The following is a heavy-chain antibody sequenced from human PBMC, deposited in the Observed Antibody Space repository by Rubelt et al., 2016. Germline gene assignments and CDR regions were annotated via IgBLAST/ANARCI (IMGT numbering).Heavy chain of an antibody. V-gene: IGHV4-4*07. CDR2: IYTSGST. CDR3: ARVVGYGSGSFNWFDP. CDR1: GGSISSYY. J-gene: IGHJ5*02. Sequence: QVQLQESGPGLVKPSETLSLTCTVSGGSISSYYWSWIRQPAGKGLEWIGRIYTSGSTNYNPSLKSRGPMSVETSKNQFSLMLSSVTAADTAVYYCARVVGYGSGSFNWFDPWGQGTLVTVSS. D-gene: IGHD3-10*01.